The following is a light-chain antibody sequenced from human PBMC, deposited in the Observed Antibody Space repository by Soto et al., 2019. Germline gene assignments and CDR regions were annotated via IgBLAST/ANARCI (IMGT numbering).Light chain of an antibody. V-gene: IGKV1-27*01. CDR1: QGIRNF. CDR2: AAS. Sequence: DIPMTQSPTSLSASVGDRVTITCRASQGIRNFVAWYQQKPGKAPKLLIYAASTLQSGVPSRFSGSGSGTDFTLTINCLQPEDVETYSCQKYSSVPVFGPGTKVEIK. CDR3: QKYSSVPV. J-gene: IGKJ3*01.